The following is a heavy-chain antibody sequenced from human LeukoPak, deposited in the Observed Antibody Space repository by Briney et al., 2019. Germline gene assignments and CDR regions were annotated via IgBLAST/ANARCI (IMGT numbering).Heavy chain of an antibody. J-gene: IGHJ4*02. CDR2: IWYDGSNK. CDR3: ARANGEVVPAAMFFSYFDY. CDR1: GFTFSSYG. D-gene: IGHD2-2*01. V-gene: IGHV3-33*01. Sequence: GRSLRLSCAASGFTFSSYGMHWVRQAPGKGLEWVAVIWYDGSNKYYADSVKGRFTISRDNSKNTLYLQMNSLRAEDTAVYYCARANGEVVPAAMFFSYFDYWGQGTLVTVSS.